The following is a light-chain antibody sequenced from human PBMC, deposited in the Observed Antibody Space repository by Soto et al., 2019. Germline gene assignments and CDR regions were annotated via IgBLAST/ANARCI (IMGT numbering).Light chain of an antibody. J-gene: IGLJ2*01. CDR1: SSNIGSNT. CDR2: YNN. V-gene: IGLV1-44*01. CDR3: AAWDDSLNGVV. Sequence: QSVLTQPPSTSGTPGQRVTISCSGASSNIGSNTVNWYQHLPGTAPKLLIYYNNQRPSGVPDRFSGSRSGTSASLAITGLQSGDDAYYYCAAWDDSLNGVVFGGGTKLNVL.